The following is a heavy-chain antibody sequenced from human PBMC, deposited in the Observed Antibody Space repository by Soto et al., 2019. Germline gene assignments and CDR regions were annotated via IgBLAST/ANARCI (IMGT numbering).Heavy chain of an antibody. D-gene: IGHD2-8*01. V-gene: IGHV5-51*01. CDR2: IYPGDSDT. CDR1: VYRFSSYW. J-gene: IGHJ6*02. CDR3: ARQGSNGAYYYYGMDV. Sequence: PGESLKISCKGSVYRFSSYWIAWVRQMPGKGLEWMGIIYPGDSDTRYSPSFQGQVTFSVDKSNNTAYLQWSSLKASDTAMYYCARQGSNGAYYYYGMDVWGQGTAVTVSS.